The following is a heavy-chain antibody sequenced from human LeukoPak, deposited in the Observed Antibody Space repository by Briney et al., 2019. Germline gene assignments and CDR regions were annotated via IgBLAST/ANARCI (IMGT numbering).Heavy chain of an antibody. CDR3: ARGGTGIAARGGATRTKTFDY. CDR2: INHSGST. V-gene: IGHV4-34*01. J-gene: IGHJ4*02. Sequence: SETLSLTCAVYGGSFGGYYWSWIRQPPGKGLEWIGEINHSGSTNYNPSLKSRVTISVDTSKNQFSLKLSSVTAADTAVYYCARGGTGIAARGGATRTKTFDYWGQGTLVTVSS. CDR1: GGSFGGYY. D-gene: IGHD6-6*01.